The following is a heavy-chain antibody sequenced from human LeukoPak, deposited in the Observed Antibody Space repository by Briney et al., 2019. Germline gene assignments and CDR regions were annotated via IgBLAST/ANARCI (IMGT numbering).Heavy chain of an antibody. J-gene: IGHJ6*02. CDR3: ARDWGDHSNPYYYYGMDV. D-gene: IGHD4-4*01. V-gene: IGHV3-48*02. CDR2: ITSSSSTI. CDR1: GFTFSSYS. Sequence: GGSLRPSCAASGFTFSSYSMNWVRQAPGKGLEWASYITSSSSTIYYADSVKGRFTISRDNAKNSLYLLLNSLRDEDTAVYYCARDWGDHSNPYYYYGMDVWGQGTTVTVSS.